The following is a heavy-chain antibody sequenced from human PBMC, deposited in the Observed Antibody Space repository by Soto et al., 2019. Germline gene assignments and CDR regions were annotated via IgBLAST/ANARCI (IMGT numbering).Heavy chain of an antibody. D-gene: IGHD2-15*01. CDR3: ARAFGVVVAAKSLRVQH. J-gene: IGHJ1*01. V-gene: IGHV1-46*03. Sequence: ASVKVSCKASGYTFTSYYMHWVRQAPGQGLEWMGIINPSGGSTSYAQKFQGRVTMTRDTSTSTVYMELSSLRSEDTAVYYCARAFGVVVAAKSLRVQHWGQGTLVTVSS. CDR2: INPSGGST. CDR1: GYTFTSYY.